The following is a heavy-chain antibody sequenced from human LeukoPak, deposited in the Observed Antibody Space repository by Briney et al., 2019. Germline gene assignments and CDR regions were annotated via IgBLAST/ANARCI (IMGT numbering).Heavy chain of an antibody. CDR2: TYYRSKWNN. J-gene: IGHJ4*02. CDR3: AREAAGTHCDY. CDR1: GDGGSSNSAA. Sequence: SQTLSLTCAISGDGGSSNSAAWNWIRQPPAKGLEWLGRTYYRSKWNNDYAVSVKSRITINPDTSKNQFSLQLNSVTPEDTAVYYCAREAAGTHCDYWGQGTLVTVSS. D-gene: IGHD6-13*01. V-gene: IGHV6-1*01.